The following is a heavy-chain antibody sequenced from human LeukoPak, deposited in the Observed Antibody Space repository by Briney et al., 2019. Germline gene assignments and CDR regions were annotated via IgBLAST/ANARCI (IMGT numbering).Heavy chain of an antibody. D-gene: IGHD6-19*01. CDR1: GGSISSYY. CDR2: IYTSGST. V-gene: IGHV4-4*07. CDR3: ASGGYSSGWSYGMDV. Sequence: SETLSLTCTVSGGSISSYYWSWIRQPAGKGLEWIGRIYTSGSTNYNPSLKSRVTMSVDTSKNQFSPKLSSVTAADTAVYYCASGGYSSGWSYGMDVWGQGTTVTVSS. J-gene: IGHJ6*02.